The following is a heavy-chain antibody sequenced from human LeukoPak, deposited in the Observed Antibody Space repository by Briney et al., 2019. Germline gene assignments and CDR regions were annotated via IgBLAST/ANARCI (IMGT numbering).Heavy chain of an antibody. D-gene: IGHD5-24*01. CDR1: GFIFSNYD. Sequence: PGGSLRLSCAASGFIFSNYDMHWVRQAPGKGLDRVALISYDGANNYYADSVEGRFSISRDNSKNTLFLQLSRLRPEDTAVYYCARAGEDGFSFAYWGQGTLVTVSS. J-gene: IGHJ4*02. V-gene: IGHV3-30-3*01. CDR2: ISYDGANN. CDR3: ARAGEDGFSFAY.